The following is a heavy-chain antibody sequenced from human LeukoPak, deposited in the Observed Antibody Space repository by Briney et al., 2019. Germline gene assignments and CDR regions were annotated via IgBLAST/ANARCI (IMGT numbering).Heavy chain of an antibody. CDR1: GYTFTSYG. J-gene: IGHJ4*02. CDR2: ISAYNGNT. CDR3: AREVAGRPHPPTN. V-gene: IGHV1-18*01. Sequence: GASVKVSCKASGYTFTSYGISWVRQAPGQGLEWMGWISAYNGNTNYAQKLQGRVTMTTDTSTSTAYMELRSLRSGDTAVYYCAREVAGRPHPPTNWRQGTLVTVSS. D-gene: IGHD6-19*01.